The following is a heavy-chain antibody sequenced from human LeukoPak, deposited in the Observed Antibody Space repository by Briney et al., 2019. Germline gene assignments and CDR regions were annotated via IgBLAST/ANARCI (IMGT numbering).Heavy chain of an antibody. CDR2: MNPNSGNT. CDR1: GYTFTSYD. J-gene: IGHJ3*02. D-gene: IGHD3-22*01. V-gene: IGHV1-8*01. CDR3: ARGPVSLYYYDSSGYQDAFDI. Sequence: ASVKVSCQASGYTFTSYDINWVRQATGQGLEWTGWMNPNSGNTGYAQKFQGRVTMTRNTSISTAYMELSSLRSEDTAVYYCARGPVSLYYYDSSGYQDAFDIWGQGTMVTVSS.